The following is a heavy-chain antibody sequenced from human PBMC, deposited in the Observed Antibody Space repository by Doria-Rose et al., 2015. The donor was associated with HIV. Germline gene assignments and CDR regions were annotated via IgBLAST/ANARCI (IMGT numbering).Heavy chain of an antibody. J-gene: IGHJ4*02. CDR3: ARGFSKLRGDS. CDR2: INPNSGNT. D-gene: IGHD2-2*01. Sequence: QLVQSGAEVKKPGASVKVSRKVSGYTFTSYDVNWVRQATGQGLEWMGWINPNSGNTGYAQKFQGRVTMTRNTSISTAYMELSSLTSEDTAVYFCARGFSKLRGDSWGQGTLVTVSS. V-gene: IGHV1-8*02. CDR1: GYTFTSYD.